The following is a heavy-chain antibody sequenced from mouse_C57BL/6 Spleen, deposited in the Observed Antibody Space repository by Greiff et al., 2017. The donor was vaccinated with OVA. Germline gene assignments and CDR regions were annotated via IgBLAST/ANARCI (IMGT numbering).Heavy chain of an antibody. Sequence: EVMLVESGGGLVKPGGSLKLSCAASGFTFSSYAMSWVRQTPEKRLEWVATISDGGSYTYYPDNVKGRFTISRDNAKNNLYLQMSHLKSEDTAMYYCARDKGWLPLDYWGQGTTLTVSS. CDR2: ISDGGSYT. CDR3: ARDKGWLPLDY. J-gene: IGHJ2*01. CDR1: GFTFSSYA. V-gene: IGHV5-4*01. D-gene: IGHD2-3*01.